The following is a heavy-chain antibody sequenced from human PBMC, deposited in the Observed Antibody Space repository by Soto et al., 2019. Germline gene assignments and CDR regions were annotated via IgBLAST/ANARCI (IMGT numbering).Heavy chain of an antibody. CDR1: GGSISSYY. V-gene: IGHV4-59*12. CDR2: IYYSGST. J-gene: IGHJ4*02. Sequence: SETLSLTSPVSGGSISSYYWSWIRQPPGKGLEWIGYIYYSGSTYYNPSLRSRVTLSVDRSKNQFSLNMKSMTAADTAVYYCASRFVDSATGYFDRWGQGTLVTVSS. D-gene: IGHD5-12*01. CDR3: ASRFVDSATGYFDR.